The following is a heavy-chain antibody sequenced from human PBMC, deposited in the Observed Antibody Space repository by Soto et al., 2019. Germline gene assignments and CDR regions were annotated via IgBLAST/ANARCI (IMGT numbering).Heavy chain of an antibody. CDR2: IYHSGST. J-gene: IGHJ4*02. D-gene: IGHD5-12*01. V-gene: IGHV4-4*02. CDR3: ARDRSGYGEKEFDY. CDR1: GGSISSSNW. Sequence: QVQLQESGPVLVKPSGTLSLTCAVSGGSISSSNWWGWVRQPPGQGLEWIGEIYHSGSTNYNPSLKSRVTISVDKSKNQFSLKLSSVTAADTAVYYCARDRSGYGEKEFDYWGQGTLVTVSS.